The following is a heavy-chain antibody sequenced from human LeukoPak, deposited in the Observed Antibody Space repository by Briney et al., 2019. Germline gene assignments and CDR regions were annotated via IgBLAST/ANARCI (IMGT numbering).Heavy chain of an antibody. CDR3: ASGAAPDY. D-gene: IGHD3-16*01. V-gene: IGHV4-59*01. CDR1: GDSISSYY. Sequence: SETLSLTCTVSGDSISSYYWSWIRQPPGKGLEWIGYIYYSGSTTYNPSLKSRVTISVDTSKNQFSLKLSSVTAADTAVYYCASGAAPDYWGQGTLVTVSS. J-gene: IGHJ4*02. CDR2: IYYSGST.